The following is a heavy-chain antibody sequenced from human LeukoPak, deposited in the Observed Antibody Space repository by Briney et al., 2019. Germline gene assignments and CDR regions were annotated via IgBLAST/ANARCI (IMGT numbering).Heavy chain of an antibody. CDR2: IYSGGST. J-gene: IGHJ5*02. CDR1: GFTVSSNY. V-gene: IGHV3-66*01. D-gene: IGHD2-21*02. CDR3: ARKNPAFPNGFAP. Sequence: GGSLRLSCAASGFTVSSNYMSWVRQAPGKGLEWVSVIYSGGSTYYADSVKGRFTISRDNSKNTLYLQMNSLRAEDTAVYYCARKNPAFPNGFAPGGREPLVTVS.